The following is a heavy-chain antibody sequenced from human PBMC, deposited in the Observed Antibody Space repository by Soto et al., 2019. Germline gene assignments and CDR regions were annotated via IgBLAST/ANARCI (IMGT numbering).Heavy chain of an antibody. V-gene: IGHV3-30-3*01. J-gene: IGHJ4*02. CDR3: ARVFSAGSRGAALGY. CDR1: GFTFSSYA. D-gene: IGHD3-16*01. Sequence: QVQLVESGGGVVQPGRSLRLSCAASGFTFSSYAMHWVREAPGKGLEWVAVISYDGSNKYYADSVKGRFTISRDNSKNTLYLQMNSLRAEDTAVYYCARVFSAGSRGAALGYWGQGTLVTVSS. CDR2: ISYDGSNK.